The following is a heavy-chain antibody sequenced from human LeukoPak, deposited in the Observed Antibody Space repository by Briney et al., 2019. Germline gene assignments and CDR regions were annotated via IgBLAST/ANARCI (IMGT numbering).Heavy chain of an antibody. CDR1: GFTFSSYG. J-gene: IGHJ4*02. D-gene: IGHD4-17*01. CDR2: ISGSGGST. V-gene: IGHV3-23*01. Sequence: GGSLRLSCAASGFTFSSYGMSWVRQAPGKGLEWVSAISGSGGSTYYADSVKGRFTISSDNSKNTLYLQMNSLSAEDTAVYYCAKERSDGVDYWGQGTLVTVSS. CDR3: AKERSDGVDY.